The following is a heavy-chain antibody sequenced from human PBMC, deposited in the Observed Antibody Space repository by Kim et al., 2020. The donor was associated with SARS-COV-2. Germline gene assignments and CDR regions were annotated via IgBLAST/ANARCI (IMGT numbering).Heavy chain of an antibody. CDR1: GYTFTRYP. V-gene: IGHV7-4-1*02. J-gene: IGHJ4*02. CDR3: ARGPGLVEF. CDR2: INTNTGNP. Sequence: ALVKVSCKASGYTFTRYPINWVRQAPGQGLEWMGWINTNTGNPAYAQAFTGRFAFSLDNSVSTAYLYVSSLKTEDTAVYYCARGPGLVEFWGQGTLVTVSS.